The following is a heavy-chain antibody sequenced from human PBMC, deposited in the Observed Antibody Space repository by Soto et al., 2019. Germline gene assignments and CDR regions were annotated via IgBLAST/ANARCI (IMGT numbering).Heavy chain of an antibody. D-gene: IGHD3-22*01. CDR2: IHHSGNT. CDR1: SGSINSGGYF. Sequence: SETLSLTCTVSSGSINSGGYFWSWIRQHPGKGLEWIGYIHHSGNTNYNPSLKSRVTISVDTSKNQFSLKLSSVTAADTAVYYCAREDYDSSFDAFDIWGQGTMVTVSS. V-gene: IGHV4-61*08. J-gene: IGHJ3*02. CDR3: AREDYDSSFDAFDI.